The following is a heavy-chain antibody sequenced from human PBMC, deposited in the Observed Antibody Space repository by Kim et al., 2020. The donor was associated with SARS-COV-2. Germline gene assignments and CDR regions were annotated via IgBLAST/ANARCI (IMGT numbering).Heavy chain of an antibody. CDR3: ARDLRGGYYYGSGNAVDNWFDP. Sequence: SETLSLTCTVSGGSISSHYWSWIRQPPGKGLEWIGYIYYSGSTNYNPSLKSRVTISVDTSKNQFSLKLSSVTAADTAVYYCARDLRGGYYYGSGNAVDNWFDPWGQGTLVTVSS. D-gene: IGHD3-10*01. J-gene: IGHJ5*02. CDR2: IYYSGST. CDR1: GGSISSHY. V-gene: IGHV4-59*11.